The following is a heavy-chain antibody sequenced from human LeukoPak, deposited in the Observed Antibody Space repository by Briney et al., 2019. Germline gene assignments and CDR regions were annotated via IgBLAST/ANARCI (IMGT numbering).Heavy chain of an antibody. V-gene: IGHV3-30*18. Sequence: GGSLRLSCAASGFTFSSYGMHWVRQAPGKGLEWVAVISYDGSNKYYADSVKGRFTIPRDNSKNTLYLQMNSLRAEDTAVYYCAKDLDGYYYYYGMDVWGQGTTVTVSS. CDR2: ISYDGSNK. CDR1: GFTFSSYG. D-gene: IGHD5-24*01. CDR3: AKDLDGYYYYYGMDV. J-gene: IGHJ6*02.